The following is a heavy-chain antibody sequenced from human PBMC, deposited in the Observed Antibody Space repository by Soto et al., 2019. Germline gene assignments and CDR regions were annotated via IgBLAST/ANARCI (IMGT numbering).Heavy chain of an antibody. J-gene: IGHJ4*02. D-gene: IGHD1-26*01. CDR2: IYFDGITT. CDR1: GFTFSSYV. Sequence: VQLVESGGGVVQPGRSLRLSCAASGFTFSSYVMHWVRQAPGKGLEWVSRIYFDGITTNYADSVKGRLTVSRDNAKNTVYLHVKTLRDEDTAVYYCARGGAMGVDYWGQGTLVTVSS. CDR3: ARGGAMGVDY. V-gene: IGHV3-74*02.